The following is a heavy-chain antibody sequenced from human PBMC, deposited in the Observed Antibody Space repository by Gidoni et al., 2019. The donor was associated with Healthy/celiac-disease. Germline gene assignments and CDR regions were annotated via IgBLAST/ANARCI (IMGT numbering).Heavy chain of an antibody. J-gene: IGHJ5*02. CDR1: GFTFRSYA. V-gene: IGHV3-30-3*01. D-gene: IGHD3-22*01. Sequence: QVQLVESGGGVVQPGRSLRLSCAASGFTFRSYAMHWVRQAPGKGLEWVAVISDDGSNKYYADSVKGRFTISRDNSKNTLYLQMNSLRAEDTAVYYCARDLITMIVVGTGWFDPWGQGTLVTVSS. CDR2: ISDDGSNK. CDR3: ARDLITMIVVGTGWFDP.